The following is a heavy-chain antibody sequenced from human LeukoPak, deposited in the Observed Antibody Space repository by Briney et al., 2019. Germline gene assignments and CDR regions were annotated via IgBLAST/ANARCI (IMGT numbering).Heavy chain of an antibody. Sequence: KPGGSLRLSCAASGFTFSSYAMSWVRQAPGKGLEWVSSISRSGDYVYYADSVKGRFTVSRDNAKNSLYLQMNSLGAEDTAVFYCARADPSTVVGVALLQGVIDYWGQGTLVTVSS. CDR3: ARADPSTVVGVALLQGVIDY. V-gene: IGHV3-21*01. J-gene: IGHJ4*02. D-gene: IGHD3-3*01. CDR2: ISRSGDYV. CDR1: GFTFSSYA.